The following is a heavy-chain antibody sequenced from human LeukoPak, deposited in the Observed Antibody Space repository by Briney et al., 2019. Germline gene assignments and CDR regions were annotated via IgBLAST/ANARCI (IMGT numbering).Heavy chain of an antibody. CDR2: IIPIFGTA. CDR1: GGTFSSYA. J-gene: IGHJ4*02. CDR3: ARANCSRTSCFYYFDY. D-gene: IGHD2-2*01. Sequence: ASVKVSCKASGGTFSSYAISWVRQAPGQGLEWMGGIIPIFGTANYAQKFQGRVTITTDESTSTAYMELSSLRSEDTAVYYCARANCSRTSCFYYFDYWGQGTLVTVSS. V-gene: IGHV1-69*05.